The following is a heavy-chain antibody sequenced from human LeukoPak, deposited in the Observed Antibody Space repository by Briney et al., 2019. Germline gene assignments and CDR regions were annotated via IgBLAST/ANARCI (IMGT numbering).Heavy chain of an antibody. D-gene: IGHD6-13*01. CDR2: INPSGGST. Sequence: VASVKVSCKASGYTFTSYYMHWVRQAPGQGLEWMGIINPSGGSTSYAQKFQGRVTMTRDTSTSTVYMELSSLRSEDTAVYYCARGSSSWLRGHYYYYMDVWGKGTTVTISS. J-gene: IGHJ6*03. V-gene: IGHV1-46*01. CDR3: ARGSSSWLRGHYYYYMDV. CDR1: GYTFTSYY.